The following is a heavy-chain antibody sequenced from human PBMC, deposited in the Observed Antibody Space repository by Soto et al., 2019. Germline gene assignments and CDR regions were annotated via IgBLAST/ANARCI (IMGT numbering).Heavy chain of an antibody. CDR2: IRSKAYGGTT. CDR3: TRDWGSSPDAFDI. J-gene: IGHJ3*02. CDR1: GFTFGDYA. D-gene: IGHD3-16*01. V-gene: IGHV3-49*03. Sequence: GGSLRLSCTASGFTFGDYAMSWFRQAPGKGLEWVGFIRSKAYGGTTEYAASVKGRFTISRDDSKSIAYLQMNSLKTEDTAVYYCTRDWGSSPDAFDIWGQGTMVTVSS.